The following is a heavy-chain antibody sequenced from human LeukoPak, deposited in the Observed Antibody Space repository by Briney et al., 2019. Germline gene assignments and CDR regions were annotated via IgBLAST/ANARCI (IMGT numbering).Heavy chain of an antibody. CDR3: ARRTFGGVIAY. D-gene: IGHD3-16*02. CDR2: IYYSGNT. V-gene: IGHV4-39*01. J-gene: IGHJ4*02. CDR1: GASISIISYY. Sequence: SETLSLTCTVSGASISIISYYWGWIRQPPGKGLEWIGSIYYSGNTYYNPSLKSRVTISVDTSKNQFSLRLSSVTAADTAVYYCARRTFGGVIAYWGQGTLVTVSS.